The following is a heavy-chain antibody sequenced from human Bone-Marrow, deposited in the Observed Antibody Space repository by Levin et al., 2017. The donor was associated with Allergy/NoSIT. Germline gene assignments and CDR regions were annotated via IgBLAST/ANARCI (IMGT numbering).Heavy chain of an antibody. CDR2: INTDGSST. D-gene: IGHD3-10*01. CDR3: ARYGSGSNLKDPFDY. J-gene: IGHJ4*02. V-gene: IGHV3-74*01. CDR1: GFTFSEHW. Sequence: GESLKISCAASGFTFSEHWMHWVRQAPGKGLVWVSRINTDGSSTIYADSVKGRFTISRDNAKNTLYLQMNSLRVEDTAVYYCARYGSGSNLKDPFDYWGQGTLVTVSS.